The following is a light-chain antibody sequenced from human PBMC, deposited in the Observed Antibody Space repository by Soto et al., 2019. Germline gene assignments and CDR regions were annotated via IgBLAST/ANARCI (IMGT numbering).Light chain of an antibody. V-gene: IGKV1-27*01. CDR2: AAS. Sequence: DIEMTQSPSSLSASVGDKVTITCRASQNSRDWVAWYQQRPGNAPKLLIYAASTLQSGVPSRFSGSGSGTDFTLTISGLQPEDVATYYCQKYDIAPFTFGPGTKVDIK. J-gene: IGKJ3*01. CDR3: QKYDIAPFT. CDR1: QNSRDW.